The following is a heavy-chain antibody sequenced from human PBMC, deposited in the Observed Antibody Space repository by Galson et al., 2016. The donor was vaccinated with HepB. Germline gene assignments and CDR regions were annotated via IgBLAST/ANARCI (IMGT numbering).Heavy chain of an antibody. D-gene: IGHD1-26*01. J-gene: IGHJ4*02. CDR1: GYTFTEYD. V-gene: IGHV1-3*01. CDR3: ARDQSGSYLGLFDY. CDR2: INAGNGKT. Sequence: SVKVSCKASGYTFTEYDMNWVRQATGQRLEWMGWINAGNGKTKYSQKFQGRVTITRDTSASTAYMELSSLRSEDTAVYYCARDQSGSYLGLFDYWGQGTLVTVSS.